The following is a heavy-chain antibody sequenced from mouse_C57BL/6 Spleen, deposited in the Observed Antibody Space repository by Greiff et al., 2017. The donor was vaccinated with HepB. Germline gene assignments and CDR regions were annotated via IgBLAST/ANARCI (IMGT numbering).Heavy chain of an antibody. Sequence: QVQLKESGAELARPGASVKLSCKASGYTFTSYGISWVKQRTGQGLEWIGEIYPRSGNTYYNEKFKGKATLTADKSSSTAYMELRSLTSEDSAVYFCARCGYEYYYAMDYWGQGTSVTVSS. CDR2: IYPRSGNT. D-gene: IGHD2-2*01. V-gene: IGHV1-81*01. J-gene: IGHJ4*01. CDR3: ARCGYEYYYAMDY. CDR1: GYTFTSYG.